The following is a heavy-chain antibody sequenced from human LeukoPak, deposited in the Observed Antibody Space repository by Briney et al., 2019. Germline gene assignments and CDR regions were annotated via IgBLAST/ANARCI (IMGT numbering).Heavy chain of an antibody. Sequence: SETLSLTCTVSGYSISSGYYWGWIRQPPGKWLEWIGSIYYSGSTYYNPSLKSRVTISVDTSKNQFSLKLSSVTAADTAVYYCAREVRPFDPWGQGTLVTVPS. CDR3: AREVRPFDP. V-gene: IGHV4-38-2*02. CDR1: GYSISSGYY. D-gene: IGHD4/OR15-4a*01. J-gene: IGHJ5*02. CDR2: IYYSGST.